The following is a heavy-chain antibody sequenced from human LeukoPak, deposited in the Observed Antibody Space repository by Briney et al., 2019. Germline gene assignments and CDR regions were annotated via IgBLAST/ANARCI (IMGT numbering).Heavy chain of an antibody. CDR1: GFTFSSYA. Sequence: PGGTLRLSCAASGFTFSSYAMSWVRQAPGKGLEWVSAISGSGGSTYYADSVKGRFTISRDNSKNTLYLQMNSLRAEDTAVYYCARISIVDSDFDYWGQGTLVTVSS. CDR3: ARISIVDSDFDY. CDR2: ISGSGGST. J-gene: IGHJ4*02. V-gene: IGHV3-23*01. D-gene: IGHD2-21*01.